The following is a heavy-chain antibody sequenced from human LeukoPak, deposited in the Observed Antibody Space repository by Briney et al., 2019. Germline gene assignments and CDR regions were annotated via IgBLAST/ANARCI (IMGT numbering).Heavy chain of an antibody. CDR2: INSDGSST. D-gene: IGHD1-7*01. Sequence: GGSLRLSCTASEFTFSSYWMHWVRQPPGKGLVWVSRINSDGSSTSYADAVKDRFTISRDNAKNTLYLRMNSLRAEDTAVYYCARGGLTGTTIPYFDYWGQGTLVTVSS. V-gene: IGHV3-74*01. CDR3: ARGGLTGTTIPYFDY. J-gene: IGHJ4*02. CDR1: EFTFSSYW.